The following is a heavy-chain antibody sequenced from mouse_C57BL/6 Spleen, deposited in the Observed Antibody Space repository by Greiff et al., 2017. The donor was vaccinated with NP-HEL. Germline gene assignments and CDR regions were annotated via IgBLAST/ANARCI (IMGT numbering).Heavy chain of an antibody. J-gene: IGHJ3*01. V-gene: IGHV1-80*01. CDR2: IYPGDGDT. CDR1: GYAFSSYW. D-gene: IGHD2-3*01. Sequence: VQLQESGAELVKPGASVKISCKASGYAFSSYWMNWVKQRPGKGLEWIGQIYPGDGDTNYNGKFKGKATLTADKSSSTAYMQLSSLTSEDSAVYFCASGADGYYWFAYWGQGTLVTVSA. CDR3: ASGADGYYWFAY.